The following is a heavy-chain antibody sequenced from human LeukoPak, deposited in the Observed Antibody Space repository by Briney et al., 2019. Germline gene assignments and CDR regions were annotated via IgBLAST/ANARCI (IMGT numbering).Heavy chain of an antibody. D-gene: IGHD6-13*01. CDR1: GFTISSYW. V-gene: IGHV3-7*01. CDR2: IKQDGSEK. CDR3: ARGPRIAAAGTVYFQH. Sequence: GGSLRLSCAPSGFTISSYWMTWVRQAPGKGLEWVANIKQDGSEKYYVDSVKGRFTISRDNAKNSLYLQMNSLRAEDTAVYYCARGPRIAAAGTVYFQHWGQGTLVTVSS. J-gene: IGHJ1*01.